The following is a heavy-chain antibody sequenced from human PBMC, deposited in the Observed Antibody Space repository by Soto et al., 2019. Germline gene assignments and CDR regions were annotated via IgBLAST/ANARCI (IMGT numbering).Heavy chain of an antibody. CDR1: GFTCSSYG. J-gene: IGHJ4*02. Sequence: LRLSCAASGFTCSSYGMHWVRQAPGKALEWVAVISYDGSNKYYADSVKGRFTISRDNSKNTLYLQMNSLRAEDTAVYYCAETMAGDYDSSGYYQRVFDYWGQGXLVTVYS. D-gene: IGHD3-22*01. CDR2: ISYDGSNK. V-gene: IGHV3-30*18. CDR3: AETMAGDYDSSGYYQRVFDY.